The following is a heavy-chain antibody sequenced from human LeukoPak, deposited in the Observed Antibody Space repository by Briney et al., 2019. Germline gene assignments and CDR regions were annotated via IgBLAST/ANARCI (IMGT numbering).Heavy chain of an antibody. V-gene: IGHV4-59*01. Sequence: SETLSLTCTVSGGSISSYYWSWIRQPPGKGPEWIGYIYYSGSTNYNPSLKSRVTISVDTSKNQFSLKLSSVTAADTAVYYCARAGSGYSYGHRNWFDPWGQGTLVTVSS. CDR1: GGSISSYY. CDR3: ARAGSGYSYGHRNWFDP. D-gene: IGHD5-18*01. CDR2: IYYSGST. J-gene: IGHJ5*02.